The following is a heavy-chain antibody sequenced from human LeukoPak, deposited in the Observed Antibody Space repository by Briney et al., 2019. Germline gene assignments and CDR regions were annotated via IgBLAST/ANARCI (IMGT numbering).Heavy chain of an antibody. CDR3: AKGSGWEMSYYYYYMDV. V-gene: IGHV3-30*02. D-gene: IGHD1-26*01. CDR1: GFTFSSYG. Sequence: GGSLRLSCAASGFTFSSYGMHWVRQAPGKGLEWVAFIRYDGSNKYYVGSVKGRFTISRDNSKNTLYLQMNSLRAEDTVVYYCAKGSGWEMSYYYYYMDVWGKGTTVTISS. CDR2: IRYDGSNK. J-gene: IGHJ6*03.